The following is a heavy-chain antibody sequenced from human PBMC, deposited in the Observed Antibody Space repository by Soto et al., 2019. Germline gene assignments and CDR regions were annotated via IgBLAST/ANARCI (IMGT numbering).Heavy chain of an antibody. CDR3: ARAQATVTHVAYYYYYGMDG. J-gene: IGHJ6*02. V-gene: IGHV4-34*01. CDR1: GGSFSGYY. Sequence: PSETLSLTCAVYGGSFSGYYWSWIRQPPGKGLEWIGEINHSGSTNYNPSLKSRVTISVDTSKNQFSLKLSSVTAADTAVYYCARAQATVTHVAYYYYYGMDGWGQGTTVT. CDR2: INHSGST. D-gene: IGHD4-4*01.